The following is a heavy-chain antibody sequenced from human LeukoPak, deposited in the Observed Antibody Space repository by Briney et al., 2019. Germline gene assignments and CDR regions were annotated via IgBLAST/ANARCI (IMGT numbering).Heavy chain of an antibody. V-gene: IGHV3-9*01. CDR2: ISWNSGSI. Sequence: GGSLRLSCAASGFTFDDYAMHWVRQAPGKGLEWVSGISWNSGSIGYADSVKGRFTISRDNAKNSLYLQMNSLRAEDTALYYCAKGVRGDYYYYMDVWGKGTTVTISS. CDR3: AKGVRGDYYYYMDV. CDR1: GFTFDDYA. J-gene: IGHJ6*03. D-gene: IGHD3-16*01.